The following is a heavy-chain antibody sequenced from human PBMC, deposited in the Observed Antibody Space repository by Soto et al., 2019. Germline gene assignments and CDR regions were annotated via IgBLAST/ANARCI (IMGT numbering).Heavy chain of an antibody. Sequence: EVQLVESGGGLVQTWGSLRLSCAASGFTFSSYWMNWVRQAPGKGLEWVANIKQDGSEKYYVDSVKGRLTISRDNTKNSLYLQMNSLRAEDTAVYYCAREQLQVVIPDYWGQGTLVTVSS. CDR3: AREQLQVVIPDY. CDR1: GFTFSSYW. D-gene: IGHD6-13*01. V-gene: IGHV3-7*01. J-gene: IGHJ4*02. CDR2: IKQDGSEK.